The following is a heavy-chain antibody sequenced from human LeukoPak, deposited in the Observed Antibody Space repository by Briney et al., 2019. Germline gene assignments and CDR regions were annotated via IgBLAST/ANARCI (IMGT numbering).Heavy chain of an antibody. Sequence: GRSLRLSCTGFGFTFRDYAVSWVRQAPGKGLECIGFIRSNVYGGTTEYAASVKGRFTISRDDSKSIAYLQMNSLKTEDTAVYYCTRDPYYFDSSGYYHHAFDIWGQGTMVAVSS. J-gene: IGHJ3*02. CDR2: IRSNVYGGTT. CDR1: GFTFRDYA. V-gene: IGHV3-49*04. D-gene: IGHD3-22*01. CDR3: TRDPYYFDSSGYYHHAFDI.